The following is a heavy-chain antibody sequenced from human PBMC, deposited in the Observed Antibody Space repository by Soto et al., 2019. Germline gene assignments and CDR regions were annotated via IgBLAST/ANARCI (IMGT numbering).Heavy chain of an antibody. CDR3: ARDPLSPYDSSGYYYFDY. Sequence: PGGSLRLSCAASGFTFSSYGMHWVRQAPGKGLEWVAVIWYDGSNKYYADSVKGRFTISRDNSKNTLYLQMNSLRAEDTAVYYCARDPLSPYDSSGYYYFDYWGQGTLVTVSS. D-gene: IGHD3-22*01. CDR2: IWYDGSNK. V-gene: IGHV3-33*01. CDR1: GFTFSSYG. J-gene: IGHJ4*02.